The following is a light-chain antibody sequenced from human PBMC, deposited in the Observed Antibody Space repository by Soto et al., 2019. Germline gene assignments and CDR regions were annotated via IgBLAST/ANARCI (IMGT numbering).Light chain of an antibody. CDR1: SSDVGGYNY. CDR3: SSYTTSSTRV. V-gene: IGLV2-14*01. J-gene: IGLJ3*02. CDR2: EVS. Sequence: QSALTQPASVSGSPGQSITISCTATSSDVGGYNYVSWFQQHPGKAPKLIIYEVSNRPSGLSNRFSGSKSGNTASLTISGLQAEDEADYYCSSYTTSSTRVFGGGTKLTVL.